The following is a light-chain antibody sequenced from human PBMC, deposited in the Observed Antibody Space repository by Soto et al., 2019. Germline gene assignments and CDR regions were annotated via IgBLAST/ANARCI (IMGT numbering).Light chain of an antibody. Sequence: DIQMTQSPSSLSASVGDRITITCQASQDINKYLNWYQQKLGKAPKLLIYDASNLQRGVPSRFSGGGSGTHFSLSISSLQHEDIATYYCQQSENGPLTFGGGTKVEIK. J-gene: IGKJ4*01. CDR2: DAS. V-gene: IGKV1-33*01. CDR3: QQSENGPLT. CDR1: QDINKY.